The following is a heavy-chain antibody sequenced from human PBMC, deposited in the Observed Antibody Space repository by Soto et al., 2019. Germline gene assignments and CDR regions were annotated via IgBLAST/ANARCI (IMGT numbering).Heavy chain of an antibody. CDR2: ISYDGSNK. CDR1: GFPFSSYA. D-gene: IGHD3-3*01. Sequence: GGSLRLSCAASGFPFSSYAMHWVRQAPGKGLEWVAVISYDGSNKYYADSVKGRFTISRDNSKNTLYLQMNSLRAEDTAVYYCAREDDVTIFGVTNYGMDVWGQGTTVTVSS. CDR3: AREDDVTIFGVTNYGMDV. V-gene: IGHV3-30-3*01. J-gene: IGHJ6*02.